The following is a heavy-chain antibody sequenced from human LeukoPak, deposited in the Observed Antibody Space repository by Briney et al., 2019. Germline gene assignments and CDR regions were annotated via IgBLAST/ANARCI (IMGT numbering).Heavy chain of an antibody. CDR3: TKEVVEAAQGYFSSAMDV. J-gene: IGHJ6*02. V-gene: IGHV3-23*01. Sequence: GGSLRLSCVASGFIFSYYAMSWVRQAPGSGLEWVSTISGSDGSTYYADSVKGRFTISRDNSKNTLYLQMNSLRAEDTAVYYCTKEVVEAAQGYFSSAMDVWGQGTTVTVSS. D-gene: IGHD2-2*01. CDR1: GFIFSYYA. CDR2: ISGSDGST.